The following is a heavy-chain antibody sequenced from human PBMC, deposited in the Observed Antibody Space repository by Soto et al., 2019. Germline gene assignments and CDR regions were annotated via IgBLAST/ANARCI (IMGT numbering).Heavy chain of an antibody. CDR1: GLTISIAW. CDR2: IKSKTEGGTT. Sequence: PGGSLRLSYAASGLTISIAWMNWVRQAPGKGLEWVGRIKSKTEGGTTDYAAPVKGRFTISRDDSKNTLYLQMNSLKTEDTAVYYCTTGFSYGQFHWGQGTMVTVSS. J-gene: IGHJ3*01. CDR3: TTGFSYGQFH. D-gene: IGHD5-18*01. V-gene: IGHV3-15*07.